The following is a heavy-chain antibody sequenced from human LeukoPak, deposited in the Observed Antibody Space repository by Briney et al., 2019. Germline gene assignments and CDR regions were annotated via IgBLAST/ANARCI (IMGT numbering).Heavy chain of an antibody. Sequence: GGSLRLSCAASGFTFSNYAMNWVRQAPGKGLEWVSGISAGGGSTYYADSVKGRFTISRDNSKNTLYLQMNSLRGEDTAVYYCAKVRQLWVFFDYWGQGTLVTVSS. V-gene: IGHV3-23*01. D-gene: IGHD3-16*01. CDR2: ISAGGGST. J-gene: IGHJ4*02. CDR1: GFTFSNYA. CDR3: AKVRQLWVFFDY.